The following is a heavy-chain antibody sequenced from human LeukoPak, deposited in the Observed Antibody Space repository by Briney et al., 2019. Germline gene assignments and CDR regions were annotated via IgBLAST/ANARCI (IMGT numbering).Heavy chain of an antibody. CDR3: ARRRISYYDSSGYYQNYFDY. Sequence: SETLSLTCTVSGGSISSGSYYWSWIRQPAGKGLEWIGRIYSNGSTNYNPSLKTRVTISSDTSKNQFSLKLSSVTAADTAVYYCARRRISYYDSSGYYQNYFDYWGQGTLVTVSS. V-gene: IGHV4-61*02. D-gene: IGHD3-22*01. J-gene: IGHJ4*02. CDR1: GGSISSGSYY. CDR2: IYSNGST.